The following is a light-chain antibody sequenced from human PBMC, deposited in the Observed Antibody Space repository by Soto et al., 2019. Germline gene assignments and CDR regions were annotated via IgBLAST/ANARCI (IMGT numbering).Light chain of an antibody. V-gene: IGLV3-1*01. CDR2: EEN. Sequence: SYELTQSPSVSVSPGQTASITCSGDNLGDKYVCWYQQKPGQSPVLVIYEENKRPSGIPGRFSGSSSGNTATLTISGTQAIDEADYYCQAWDSSTDVFGTGTKVTVL. J-gene: IGLJ1*01. CDR1: NLGDKY. CDR3: QAWDSSTDV.